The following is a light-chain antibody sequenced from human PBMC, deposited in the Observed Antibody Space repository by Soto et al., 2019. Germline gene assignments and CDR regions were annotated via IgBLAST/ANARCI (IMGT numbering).Light chain of an antibody. Sequence: IVLTQSPGTLSLSPGERATLSCRASQTVSSNFLAWYQEKPGQGPRLLIYGASTRATGIPDRFSGSGSGTDFTLTISRLDPEDFAVYYCRQYGRSLEFAVGGGTKVEI. J-gene: IGKJ4*01. CDR1: QTVSSNF. CDR3: RQYGRSLEFA. CDR2: GAS. V-gene: IGKV3-20*01.